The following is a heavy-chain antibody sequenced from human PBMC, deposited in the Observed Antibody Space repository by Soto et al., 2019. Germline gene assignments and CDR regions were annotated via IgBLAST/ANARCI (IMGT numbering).Heavy chain of an antibody. Sequence: SETLSLTCAVYGGSFSGYYWSWIRQPPGKGLEWIGEINHSGSTNYNPSLKSRVTISVDTSKNQFSLKLSSVTAADTAVYYCARKARRAEPLAARGGWFGPWGQGTLVTVSS. CDR3: ARKARRAEPLAARGGWFGP. V-gene: IGHV4-34*01. CDR1: GGSFSGYY. D-gene: IGHD6-6*01. J-gene: IGHJ5*02. CDR2: INHSGST.